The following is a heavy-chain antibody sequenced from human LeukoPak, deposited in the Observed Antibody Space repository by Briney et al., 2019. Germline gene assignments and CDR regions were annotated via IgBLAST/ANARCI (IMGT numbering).Heavy chain of an antibody. J-gene: IGHJ4*02. D-gene: IGHD4-17*01. CDR2: IYYSGST. CDR1: GGSISSGDYY. Sequence: PSETLSLTCTVSGGSISSGDYYWSWIRQPPGKGLEWIGYIYYSGSTNYNPSLKSRVTISVDTSKNQFSLKLSSVTAADTAVYYCARSRLRFPFDYWGQGTLVTVSS. V-gene: IGHV4-30-4*01. CDR3: ARSRLRFPFDY.